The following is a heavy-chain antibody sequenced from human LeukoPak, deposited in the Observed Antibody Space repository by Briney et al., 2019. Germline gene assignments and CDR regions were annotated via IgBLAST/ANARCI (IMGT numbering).Heavy chain of an antibody. CDR1: GFTFSNYN. J-gene: IGHJ3*02. CDR2: INHSGST. Sequence: KPGGSLRLSCAASGFTFSNYNMDWVRQPPGKGLEWIGEINHSGSTNYNPSLKSRVTTSVDTSKNQFSLKLSSVTAADTAVYYCARGAKVGAIRDAFDIWGQGTMVTVSS. V-gene: IGHV4-34*01. D-gene: IGHD1-26*01. CDR3: ARGAKVGAIRDAFDI.